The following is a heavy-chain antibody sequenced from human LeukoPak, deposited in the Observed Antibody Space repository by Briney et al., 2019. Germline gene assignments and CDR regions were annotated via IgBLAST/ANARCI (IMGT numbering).Heavy chain of an antibody. CDR2: IKEDGSET. V-gene: IGHV3-7*05. D-gene: IGHD4-23*01. CDR3: ARDQGWQQFDY. Sequence: GGSLRLSCAASGFTFSSNWMTWVRQAPGKGLERVANIKEDGSETYYVDPVKGRFTISRDNAKNSLYLQMNSLRAEDTAVYYCARDQGWQQFDYWGQGTLVTVSS. J-gene: IGHJ4*02. CDR1: GFTFSSNW.